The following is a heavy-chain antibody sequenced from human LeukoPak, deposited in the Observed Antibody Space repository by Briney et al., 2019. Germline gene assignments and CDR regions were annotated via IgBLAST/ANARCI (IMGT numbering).Heavy chain of an antibody. CDR2: IYYSGST. J-gene: IGHJ4*02. CDR3: ARRKGWVCSGGSCYSGFDY. V-gene: IGHV4-39*01. D-gene: IGHD2-15*01. Sequence: SETLSLTCTVSGGSISSSSYSWGWIRQPPGKGLEWIGSIYYSGSTYYNPSLKSRVTISVDTSKNQFSLKLSSVTAADTAVYYCARRKGWVCSGGSCYSGFDYWGQGTLVTVSS. CDR1: GGSISSSSYS.